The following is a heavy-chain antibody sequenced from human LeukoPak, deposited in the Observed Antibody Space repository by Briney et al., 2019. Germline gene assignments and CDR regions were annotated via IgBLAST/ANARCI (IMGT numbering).Heavy chain of an antibody. CDR2: ISYGGGNK. J-gene: IGHJ4*02. CDR3: ARGVEYSTGGTDY. D-gene: IGHD1-14*01. V-gene: IGHV3-30-3*01. CDR1: GFTFSSYA. Sequence: GRSLRLSCAASGFTFSSYAMHWVRQAPGKGLEWMTLISYGGGNKHYADSVKGRFTISRDNSKNTLYLQMNSVRADDTAVYYCARGVEYSTGGTDYWGQGTLVTVAS.